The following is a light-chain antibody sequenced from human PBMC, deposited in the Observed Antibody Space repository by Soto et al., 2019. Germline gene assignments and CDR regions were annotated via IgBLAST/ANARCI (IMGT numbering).Light chain of an antibody. CDR1: HTINND. J-gene: IGKJ2*01. CDR2: GAS. CDR3: QQSYSTPS. Sequence: DIQMTQSPSPLSASVGDRVTITCRANHTINNDLNWYQFKPGKAPQLLIYGASKLHSGVPSRFSGSGSGTDFTLTISSLQPEDFASYYCQQSYSTPSFGQGTRLDIK. V-gene: IGKV1-39*01.